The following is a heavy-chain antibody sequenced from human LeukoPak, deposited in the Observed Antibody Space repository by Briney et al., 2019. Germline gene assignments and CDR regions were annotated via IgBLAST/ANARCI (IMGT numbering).Heavy chain of an antibody. CDR1: GYTFTGYY. CDR3: ARGAPPGGPRDAFDI. Sequence: GASVKVSCKASGYTFTGYYMHWVRQAPGQGLEWMGWINPNSGGTNYAQKFQGRVTMTRDTSISTAYMELSRLRSDDTAVYYCARGAPPGGPRDAFDIWGQGTMVTVSS. CDR2: INPNSGGT. J-gene: IGHJ3*02. V-gene: IGHV1-2*02.